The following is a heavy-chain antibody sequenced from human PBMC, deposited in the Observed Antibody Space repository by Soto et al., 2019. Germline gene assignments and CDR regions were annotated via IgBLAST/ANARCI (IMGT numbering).Heavy chain of an antibody. J-gene: IGHJ6*02. CDR3: ARDLWGYCGTDCYPLDV. CDR1: GGSISGYY. Sequence: PSETLSLTCTVSGGSISGYYWNWIRQPPGKGLEWIGCMYNTGSTVYNPSFKSRVTISVDTSKNQFSLKLNSVTAADTAVYYCARDLWGYCGTDCYPLDVWGQGTTVTVSS. CDR2: MYNTGST. V-gene: IGHV4-59*01. D-gene: IGHD2-21*02.